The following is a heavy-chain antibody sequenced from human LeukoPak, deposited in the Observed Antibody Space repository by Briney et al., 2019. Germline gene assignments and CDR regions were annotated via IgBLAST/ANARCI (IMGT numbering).Heavy chain of an antibody. CDR2: INHSGST. J-gene: IGHJ6*03. Sequence: PSETLSLTCAVYGGSFSGYYWSWIRQPPGKGLEWIGEINHSGSTNYNPSLKSRVTMSVDTSKNQFSLKLSSVTAADTAVYYCAREEDRYNWNDVEENRYYYYYMDVWGKGTTVTVSS. D-gene: IGHD1-1*01. CDR3: AREEDRYNWNDVEENRYYYYYMDV. CDR1: GGSFSGYY. V-gene: IGHV4-34*01.